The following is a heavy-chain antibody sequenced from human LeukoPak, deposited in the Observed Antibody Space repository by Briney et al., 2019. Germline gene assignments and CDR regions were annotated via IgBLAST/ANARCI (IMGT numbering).Heavy chain of an antibody. Sequence: ASVKVSCKTSGYTFTNFDINWVRQASGHGLEWMGWMNPNSGNTGYAQKFKGRVTITRTTSISTAYMELSSLRSEDTAVYYCARAPSWNYNRYYYYYVVVRGRGTTVTVCS. J-gene: IGHJ6*03. D-gene: IGHD1-7*01. CDR3: ARAPSWNYNRYYYYYVVV. V-gene: IGHV1-8*03. CDR1: GYTFTNFD. CDR2: MNPNSGNT.